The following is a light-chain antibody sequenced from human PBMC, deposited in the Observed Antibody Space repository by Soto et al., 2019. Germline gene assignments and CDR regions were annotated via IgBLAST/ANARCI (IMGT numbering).Light chain of an antibody. CDR3: CSYAGSSTML. Sequence: ALTQPASVSGSPGQSITISCTGTSSDVGSYKFVSWYQQHPGEAPKLLIYEANKRPSGVSNRFSGSKSGSTASLTVSGLQAEDEADYYCCSYAGSSTMLFGGGTQRTVL. CDR2: EAN. V-gene: IGLV2-23*01. CDR1: SSDVGSYKF. J-gene: IGLJ3*02.